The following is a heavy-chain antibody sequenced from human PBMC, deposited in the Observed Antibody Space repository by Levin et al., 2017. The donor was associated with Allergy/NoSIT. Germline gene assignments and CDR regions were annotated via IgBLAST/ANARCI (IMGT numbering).Heavy chain of an antibody. CDR2: ISWNSGSI. Sequence: GGSLRLSCAASGFTFDDYAMHWVRQAPGKGLEWVSGISWNSGSIGYADSVKGRFTISRDNAKNSLYLQMNSLRAEDTALYYCAKVSQWLVPGFAFDIWGQGTMVTVSS. CDR3: AKVSQWLVPGFAFDI. J-gene: IGHJ3*02. V-gene: IGHV3-9*01. D-gene: IGHD6-19*01. CDR1: GFTFDDYA.